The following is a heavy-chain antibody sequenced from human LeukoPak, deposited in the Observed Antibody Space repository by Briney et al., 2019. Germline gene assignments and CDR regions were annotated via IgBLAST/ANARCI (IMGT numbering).Heavy chain of an antibody. CDR1: GYSFTSYC. V-gene: IGHV5-51*01. D-gene: IGHD3-16*02. Sequence: GESLKISCKGSGYSFTSYCIGWVRQMTGKGLEWMGIIYPGDSDTRYSPSFQGQVTTSADKSISTAYLQWSSLKASDTAMYYCARVVTFGGVIVYFDYWGQGTLVTVSS. CDR2: IYPGDSDT. J-gene: IGHJ4*02. CDR3: ARVVTFGGVIVYFDY.